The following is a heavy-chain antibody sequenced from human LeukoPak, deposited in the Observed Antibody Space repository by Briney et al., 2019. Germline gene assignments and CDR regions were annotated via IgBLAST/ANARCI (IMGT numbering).Heavy chain of an antibody. J-gene: IGHJ4*02. V-gene: IGHV4-30-4*01. CDR1: GGSISSGDYY. Sequence: SETLSLTCTVSGGSISSGDYYWSWIRQPPGKGLEWIGYIYYSGSSYYNQSLKSRLIISVDTSKNQFSLKLSSVTAADTAVYYCARVRGLFRYFDYWGQGTLVAVSS. CDR2: IYYSGSS. D-gene: IGHD2-21*01. CDR3: ARVRGLFRYFDY.